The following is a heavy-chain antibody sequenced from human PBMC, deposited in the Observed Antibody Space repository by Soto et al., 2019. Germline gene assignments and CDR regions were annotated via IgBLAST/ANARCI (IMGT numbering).Heavy chain of an antibody. CDR1: CGSFSDDY. V-gene: IGHV4-34*01. CDR2: INHSGST. J-gene: IGHJ4*02. D-gene: IGHD2-15*01. CDR3: ARVRACGGRCYREYY. Sequence: PSETLSLTCAVYCGSFSDDYWSWIRQSPGKGLEWIGEINHSGSTNYNPSLKSRVTVSVDTSKNQFSLKLSSVTAADTAVYYCARVRACGGRCYREYYWGQGILVTVSS.